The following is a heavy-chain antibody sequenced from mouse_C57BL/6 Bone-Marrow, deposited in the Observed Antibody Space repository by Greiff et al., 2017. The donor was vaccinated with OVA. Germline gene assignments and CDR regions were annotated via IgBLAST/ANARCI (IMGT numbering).Heavy chain of an antibody. CDR3: ARHEGEEEGAYYSNPGFAY. CDR1: GYTFTEYT. Sequence: VQLQQSGAELVKPGASVKLSCKASGYTFTEYTIHWVKQRSGQGLEWIGWFYPGSGSIKYNEKFKDKATLTADKSSSTVYMERSRLTSEDSAVYFCARHEGEEEGAYYSNPGFAYWGQGTLVTVSA. D-gene: IGHD2-5*01. J-gene: IGHJ3*01. CDR2: FYPGSGSI. V-gene: IGHV1-62-2*01.